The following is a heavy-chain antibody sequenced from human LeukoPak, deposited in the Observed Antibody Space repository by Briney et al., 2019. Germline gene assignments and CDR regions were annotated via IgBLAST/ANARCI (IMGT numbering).Heavy chain of an antibody. Sequence: ASVNVSCQASRYTFTRYYMHWVRQAPGQGLEGMGWINPNSGAPNYAQKFQGRVTMTRDTSISTASMELSSLKPDDTAVYYCARDRGSEYCSSTSCYHYYYYMDVWGKGTTVTVSS. CDR3: ARDRGSEYCSSTSCYHYYYYMDV. CDR2: INPNSGAP. CDR1: RYTFTRYY. D-gene: IGHD2-2*01. V-gene: IGHV1-2*02. J-gene: IGHJ6*03.